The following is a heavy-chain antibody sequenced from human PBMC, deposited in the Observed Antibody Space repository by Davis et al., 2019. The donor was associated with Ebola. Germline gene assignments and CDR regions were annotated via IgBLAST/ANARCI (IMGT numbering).Heavy chain of an antibody. D-gene: IGHD2-8*02. J-gene: IGHJ4*02. V-gene: IGHV3-48*02. CDR1: GFTCSYHR. Sequence: GESLKISCEASGFTCSYHRMSWIRQVPGKGLEWLSYIADSGVDYAESVKGRFTISRDNAKNSLYLQMDNLRDEDTAVYYCARGGGCTGDTCWYADYWGQGTLVTVSS. CDR3: ARGGGCTGDTCWYADY. CDR2: IADSGV.